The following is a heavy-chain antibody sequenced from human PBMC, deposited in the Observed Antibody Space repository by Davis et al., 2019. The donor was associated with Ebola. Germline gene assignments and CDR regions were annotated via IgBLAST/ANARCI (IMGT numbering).Heavy chain of an antibody. CDR2: ISSSSSTI. D-gene: IGHD6-6*01. CDR1: GFTFSSYS. V-gene: IGHV3-48*04. CDR3: ARDSPGSSRGGDFDY. J-gene: IGHJ4*02. Sequence: GESPKISCAASGFTFSSYSMNRVRQAPGKGLEWVSYISSSSSTIYYADSVKGRFTISSDNAKNSLYLQMNSLRAEDTAVYYCARDSPGSSRGGDFDYWGQGTLVTVSS.